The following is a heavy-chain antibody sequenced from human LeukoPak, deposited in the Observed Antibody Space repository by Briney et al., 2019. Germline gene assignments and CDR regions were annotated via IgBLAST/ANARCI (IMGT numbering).Heavy chain of an antibody. V-gene: IGHV3-23*01. D-gene: IGHD4-23*01. CDR1: GFTYSSYA. CDR3: AKGGRFGGNSYFDY. Sequence: GGSLRLSCTASGFTYSSYAINWVRQAPGKGLEWVSGISGSGGSTFYADSVKGRFTISRDNSKDTVSLQMKNVRAEDTAVYYCAKGGRFGGNSYFDYWGQGTLVTVSS. J-gene: IGHJ4*02. CDR2: ISGSGGST.